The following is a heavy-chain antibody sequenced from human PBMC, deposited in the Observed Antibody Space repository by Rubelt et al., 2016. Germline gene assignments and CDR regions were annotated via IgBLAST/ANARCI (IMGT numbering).Heavy chain of an antibody. D-gene: IGHD6-19*01. J-gene: IGHJ5*02. Sequence: QLSESGGGLVLPGGSLRLSCAASGFSFSSYAMHWVRQAPGKGLEWVAVISYDGSNKYYADSVKGRFTISRDNSKNTLYLQMNSLRAADTAMYDWVTDQRIPVTACGQGTLVTVSS. CDR1: GFSFSSYA. CDR3: VTDQRIPVTA. V-gene: IGHV3-30*04. CDR2: ISYDGSNK.